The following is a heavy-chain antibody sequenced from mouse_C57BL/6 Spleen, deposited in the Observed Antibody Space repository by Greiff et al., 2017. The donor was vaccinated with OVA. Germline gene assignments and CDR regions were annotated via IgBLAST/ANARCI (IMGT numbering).Heavy chain of an antibody. CDR3: ARRPLGYYFDY. D-gene: IGHD4-1*01. CDR1: GYAFTNYL. V-gene: IGHV1-54*01. Sequence: QVQLQQSGAELVRPGTSVKVSCKASGYAFTNYLIEWVKQRPGQGLEWIGVINPGSGGTNYNEKFKGKATLTADKSSSTAYMQLSSLTSEDSAVYFCARRPLGYYFDYWGQGTTLTVSS. J-gene: IGHJ2*01. CDR2: INPGSGGT.